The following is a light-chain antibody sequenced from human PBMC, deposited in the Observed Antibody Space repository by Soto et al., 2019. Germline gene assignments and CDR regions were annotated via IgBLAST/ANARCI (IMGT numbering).Light chain of an antibody. V-gene: IGLV2-14*03. CDR3: SSYTSSSTQYV. Sequence: QSVLTQPASVPGSPGQSITISCTGTSSDVGGYNYVSWYQQHPGKAPKLIIYYVSDRPSGISNRFSGSKSGNTASLTISGLQAEDEADYYCSSYTSSSTQYVFGTGTKLTVL. CDR2: YVS. CDR1: SSDVGGYNY. J-gene: IGLJ1*01.